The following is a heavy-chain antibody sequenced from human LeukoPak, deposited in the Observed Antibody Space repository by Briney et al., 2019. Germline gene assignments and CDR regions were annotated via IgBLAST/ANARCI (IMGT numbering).Heavy chain of an antibody. D-gene: IGHD6-19*01. CDR2: ISSSGSTI. CDR3: ASRVAGARFYFDY. CDR1: GFTFSSYE. V-gene: IGHV3-48*03. J-gene: IGHJ4*02. Sequence: AGGALRLSCAASGFTFSSYEMNWGRQAPGKGVEWVSYISSSGSTIYYADSVKGRFTISRDNAKNSLYLQMNSLRAEDTAVYYCASRVAGARFYFDYWGQGTLVTVSS.